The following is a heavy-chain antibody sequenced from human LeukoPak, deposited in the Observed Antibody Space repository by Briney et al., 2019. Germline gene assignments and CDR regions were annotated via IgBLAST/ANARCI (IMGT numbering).Heavy chain of an antibody. CDR3: AELGITMIGGV. Sequence: AGGSLRLSCAASGFTFSSYTMNWVRQAPGKGLEWVSSISSSRSSIYYADSMKGRFTISRDNAKNSLYLQMNSLRAEDTAVYYCAELGITMIGGVWGKGTTVTISS. CDR2: ISSSRSSI. D-gene: IGHD3-10*02. V-gene: IGHV3-21*01. J-gene: IGHJ6*04. CDR1: GFTFSSYT.